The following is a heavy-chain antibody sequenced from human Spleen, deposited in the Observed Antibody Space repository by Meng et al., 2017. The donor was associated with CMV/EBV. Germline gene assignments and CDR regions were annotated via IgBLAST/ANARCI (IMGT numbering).Heavy chain of an antibody. V-gene: IGHV1-69*12. J-gene: IGHJ4*02. CDR2: IIPIFGTA. D-gene: IGHD3-22*01. CDR1: GGTFSSYA. Sequence: VQLVPSGAEVTKPGSSVNGSCKSSGGTFSSYAISWVRQAPGQGLEWMGGIIPIFGTANYAQKFQGRVTITADESTSTAYMELSSLRSEDTAVYYCARAYYYDSSGYYPVDYWGQGTLVTVSS. CDR3: ARAYYYDSSGYYPVDY.